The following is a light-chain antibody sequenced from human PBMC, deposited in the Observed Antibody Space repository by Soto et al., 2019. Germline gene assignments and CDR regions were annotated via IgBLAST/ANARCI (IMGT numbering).Light chain of an antibody. J-gene: IGKJ1*01. CDR1: RGIYTH. CDR2: AAS. CDR3: QTYDKAPWT. Sequence: DIQMTQSPSSLSASVGDRVTITCRASRGIYTHLAWYQQKPGNAPKLLIYAASTLQSGVPSRFSASGSGTAFTLTISALQSEDVGTYFCQTYDKAPWTFGPGTRV. V-gene: IGKV1-27*01.